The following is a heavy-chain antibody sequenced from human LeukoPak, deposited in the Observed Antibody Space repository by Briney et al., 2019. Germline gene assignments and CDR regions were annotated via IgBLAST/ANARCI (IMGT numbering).Heavy chain of an antibody. CDR3: AKPHFDY. CDR2: IKQDGSEK. V-gene: IGHV3-7*01. J-gene: IGHJ4*02. Sequence: GGSLRLSCATSGFSFNNCWMSWVRQAPGKGLEWVANIKQDGSEKHYVDSVKGRFTISRDNAKNSLYLQMNSLRGDDTAVYYCAKPHFDYWGQGTLVTVSS. CDR1: GFSFNNCW.